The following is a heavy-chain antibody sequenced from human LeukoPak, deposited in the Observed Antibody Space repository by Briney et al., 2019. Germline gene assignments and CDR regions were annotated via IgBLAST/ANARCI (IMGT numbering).Heavy chain of an antibody. CDR1: GGTFSSYA. V-gene: IGHV1-69*06. D-gene: IGHD4-11*01. Sequence: GSSVKVSCKASGGTFSSYAISWVRQAPGQGLEWMGGIIPIFGTANYAQKFQGRVTITADKSTSTAYMELSSLRSEDMAVYYCARAKLQSYNWFDPWGQGTLVTVSS. CDR3: ARAKLQSYNWFDP. J-gene: IGHJ5*02. CDR2: IIPIFGTA.